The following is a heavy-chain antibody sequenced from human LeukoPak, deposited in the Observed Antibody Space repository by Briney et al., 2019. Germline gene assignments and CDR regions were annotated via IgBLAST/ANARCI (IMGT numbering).Heavy chain of an antibody. D-gene: IGHD6-13*01. CDR1: GFTFSSYG. CDR3: AKNAAAGTFDY. Sequence: GRCRRLSWAAAGFTFSSYGMHWVRQAAGNVLEWVAFIRYDGSNKYYADSVKGRFTISRDNSKNTLYLQMNSLRAEDTAVYYCAKNAAAGTFDYWGQGTLVTVSS. CDR2: IRYDGSNK. J-gene: IGHJ4*02. V-gene: IGHV3-30*02.